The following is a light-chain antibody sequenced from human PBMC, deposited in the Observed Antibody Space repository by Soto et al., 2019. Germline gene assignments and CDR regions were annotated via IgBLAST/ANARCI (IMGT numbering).Light chain of an antibody. Sequence: QSVLTQPASVSGSPGQSITIFCTGTSSDIGGYNYVSWYQQRPGKPPKLMIYDVTNRPSGVSNRFSGSKSRSTASLTISGLQAEDEGDYYCSSYTNRNTMVFRGGTKVTVL. J-gene: IGLJ3*02. CDR1: SSDIGGYNY. CDR3: SSYTNRNTMV. CDR2: DVT. V-gene: IGLV2-14*03.